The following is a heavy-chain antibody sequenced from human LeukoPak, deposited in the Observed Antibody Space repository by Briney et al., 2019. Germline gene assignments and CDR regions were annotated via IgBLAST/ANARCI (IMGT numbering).Heavy chain of an antibody. Sequence: PSETLSLTCTVSGGTIRSDDYYWGWIRQPPGKGLEWIGSIYHNGDTYDRSSLNSRVTISIDTSKNRFSLMLTAVTAADTAVYSCARHRLEGDTFDIWGQGTMVTVSS. CDR2: IYHNGDT. D-gene: IGHD3-3*01. CDR1: GGTIRSDDYY. J-gene: IGHJ3*02. CDR3: ARHRLEGDTFDI. V-gene: IGHV4-39*01.